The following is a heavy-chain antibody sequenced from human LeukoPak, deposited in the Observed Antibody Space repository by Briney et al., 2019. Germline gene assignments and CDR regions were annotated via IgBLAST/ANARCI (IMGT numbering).Heavy chain of an antibody. D-gene: IGHD3-16*02. CDR2: ISRTNSYP. J-gene: IGHJ4*02. CDR1: GLTFRSYI. CDR3: SRDRGYDYVGGSYRHDY. V-gene: IGHV3-21*01. Sequence: PGGCVSLSHAPSGLTFRSYIMNGVRQAPGKGPEWVPSISRTNSYPKYADSMKGRLTKTRDNAKNPLFLEMNRLRAEDPALYYCSRDRGYDYVGGSYRHDYSGQGTLVTGSP.